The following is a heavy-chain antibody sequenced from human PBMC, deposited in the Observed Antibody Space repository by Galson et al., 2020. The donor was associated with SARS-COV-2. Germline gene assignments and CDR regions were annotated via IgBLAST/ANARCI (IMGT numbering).Heavy chain of an antibody. J-gene: IGHJ6*02. CDR3: ARGYCRGGRCYRPIGGMDV. CDR2: IYYSGST. D-gene: IGHD2-15*01. V-gene: IGHV4-39*07. Sequence: SQTLSLTCTVSGGSISSSSYYWGWIRQPPGKGLEWIGSIYYSGSTYYNPSLKSRVTISVDTSKNQFSLKLSSVTAADTAVYYCARGYCRGGRCYRPIGGMDVWGQGTTVTVSS. CDR1: GGSISSSSYY.